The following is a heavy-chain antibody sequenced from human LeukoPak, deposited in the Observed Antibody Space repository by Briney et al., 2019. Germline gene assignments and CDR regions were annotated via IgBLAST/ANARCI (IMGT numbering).Heavy chain of an antibody. V-gene: IGHV3-30*18. D-gene: IGHD6-19*01. CDR1: GFTFSSYG. CDR2: ISYDGSYK. CDR3: AKPRIAVAGTDLDF. J-gene: IGHJ4*02. Sequence: PGGSLRLSCAASGFTFSSYGMHWVRQAPAKGLEWVAVISYDGSYKYYADSVKGRFTISRDNSKNTLYLQMNSPRAEDTAVYYCAKPRIAVAGTDLDFWGQGTLVTVSS.